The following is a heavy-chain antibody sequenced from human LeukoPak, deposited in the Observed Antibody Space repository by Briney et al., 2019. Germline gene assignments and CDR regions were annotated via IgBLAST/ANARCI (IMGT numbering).Heavy chain of an antibody. CDR1: GFTFSSYS. J-gene: IGHJ4*02. CDR3: AKERVVRGVRDFDY. V-gene: IGHV3-21*04. D-gene: IGHD3-10*01. CDR2: ISSSSSYI. Sequence: GGSLRLSCAASGFTFSSYSMNWVRQAPGKGLEWVSSISSSSSYIYYADSVKGRFTISRDNAKNSLYLQMNSLRAEDTAVYYCAKERVVRGVRDFDYWGQGTLVTVSS.